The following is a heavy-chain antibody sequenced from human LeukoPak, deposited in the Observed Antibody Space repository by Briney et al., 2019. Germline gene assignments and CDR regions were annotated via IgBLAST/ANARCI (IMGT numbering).Heavy chain of an antibody. V-gene: IGHV4-4*07. CDR3: ARVAYYNIGGYYYYYMDV. Sequence: SETLSLTCTVSGGSISSYYWSWIRQPAGKGLEWIGRIYTSGSTNYNPSLKSRVTMSVDASKNQFSLKLSSVTAADTAVYYCARVAYYNIGGYYYYYMDVWGKGTTVTVSS. CDR1: GGSISSYY. J-gene: IGHJ6*03. D-gene: IGHD3-16*01. CDR2: IYTSGST.